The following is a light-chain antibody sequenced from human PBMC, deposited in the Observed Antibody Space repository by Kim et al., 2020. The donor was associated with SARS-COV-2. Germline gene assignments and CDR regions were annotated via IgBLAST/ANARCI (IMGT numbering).Light chain of an antibody. CDR2: DAS. CDR3: QQYDTSPWT. V-gene: IGKV3D-20*01. Sequence: SPGERASLSGGASQSVASNYLAWYQQKPGLAPRLLIYDASTRATGIPDRFSGSGSGTDFTLTISRLEPEDFVVYYCQQYDTSPWTFGQGTKVDIK. CDR1: QSVASNY. J-gene: IGKJ1*01.